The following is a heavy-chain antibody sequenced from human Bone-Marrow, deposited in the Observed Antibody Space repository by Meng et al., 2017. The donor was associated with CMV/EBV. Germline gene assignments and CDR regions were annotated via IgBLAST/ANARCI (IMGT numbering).Heavy chain of an antibody. D-gene: IGHD5-12*01. CDR2: ISWNSGSI. V-gene: IGHV3-9*01. Sequence: GGSLRLSCAASGFTCDDYAMHWVRQAPGKGLEWVSGISWNSGSIGYADSVKGRFTISRDNAKNSLYLQMNSLRAEDTALYYCSKDTGSGYDFLSIGGYDYDYWGQGTLVTVSS. J-gene: IGHJ4*02. CDR1: GFTCDDYA. CDR3: SKDTGSGYDFLSIGGYDYDY.